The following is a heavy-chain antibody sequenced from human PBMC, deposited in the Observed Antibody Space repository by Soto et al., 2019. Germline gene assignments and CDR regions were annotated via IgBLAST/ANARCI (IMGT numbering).Heavy chain of an antibody. CDR2: IYYSGST. V-gene: IGHV4-30-4*01. CDR1: GGSISSGDYY. CDR3: ARDRRGSSGYLDLFDS. Sequence: SETLSLTCTVSGGSISSGDYYWSWIRQPPGKGLEWIGYIYYSGSTYYNPSLKSRVTISVDTSKNQFSLKLSSVTAADTAVYYCARDRRGSSGYLDLFDSWGQGTLVTVSS. J-gene: IGHJ5*01. D-gene: IGHD3-22*01.